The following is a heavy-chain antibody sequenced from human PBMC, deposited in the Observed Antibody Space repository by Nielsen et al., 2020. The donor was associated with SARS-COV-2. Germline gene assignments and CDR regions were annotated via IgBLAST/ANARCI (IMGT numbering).Heavy chain of an antibody. Sequence: GESLKISCAASGFTFNNYGFYWVRQAPGKGLELVASISSEGSKKYYGDSLTGRFTVSRDTAKNTVYLQMNSLSLEDTAVYHCAKRRAVFMLTFGGEGAMDVWGQGTTVSVSS. CDR1: GFTFNNYG. J-gene: IGHJ6*02. CDR2: ISSEGSKK. V-gene: IGHV3-30*18. D-gene: IGHD3-16*01. CDR3: AKRRAVFMLTFGGEGAMDV.